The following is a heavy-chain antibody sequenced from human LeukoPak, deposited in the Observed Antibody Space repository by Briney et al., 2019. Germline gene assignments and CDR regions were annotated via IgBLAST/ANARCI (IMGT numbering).Heavy chain of an antibody. CDR2: ISYDGSNK. V-gene: IGHV3-30-3*01. CDR1: GFTFSSYA. D-gene: IGHD6-13*01. J-gene: IGHJ4*02. CDR3: AGVSSSWYGGDY. Sequence: GSLRLSCAASGFTFSSYAMHWVRQAPGKGVEWVAVISYDGSNKYYADSVKGRFTISRDNSKNTLYLQMNSLRAEDTAVYYCAGVSSSWYGGDYWGQGTLVTVSS.